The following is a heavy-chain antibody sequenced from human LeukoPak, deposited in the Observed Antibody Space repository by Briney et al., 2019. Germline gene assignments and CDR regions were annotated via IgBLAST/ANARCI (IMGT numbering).Heavy chain of an antibody. J-gene: IGHJ4*02. CDR2: ISGSGDNT. Sequence: PGGSLRLSCVASGFTFTNYPGSWVRQAPGKGLEWVSGISGSGDNTYYADSVKGRFTISRDDSKNTLYLQMNSLRAEDTAVYYCAKEPPTHYVPTAPFDYWGQGTLVTVSS. CDR3: AKEPPTHYVPTAPFDY. D-gene: IGHD2-2*01. V-gene: IGHV3-23*01. CDR1: GFTFTNYP.